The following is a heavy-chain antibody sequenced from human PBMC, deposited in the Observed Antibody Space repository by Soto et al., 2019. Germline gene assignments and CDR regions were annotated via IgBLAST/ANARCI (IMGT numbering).Heavy chain of an antibody. CDR1: GGSISSSSYY. Sequence: SETLSLTCTVSGGSISSSSYYWGWIRQPPGKGLEWIGSIYYSGSTYYNPSLKSRVTISVDTSKTQFSLKLSSVTAADTAVYYCARCEIVVVIHAFDIWGQGTMVTV. J-gene: IGHJ3*02. V-gene: IGHV4-39*01. CDR2: IYYSGST. CDR3: ARCEIVVVIHAFDI. D-gene: IGHD3-22*01.